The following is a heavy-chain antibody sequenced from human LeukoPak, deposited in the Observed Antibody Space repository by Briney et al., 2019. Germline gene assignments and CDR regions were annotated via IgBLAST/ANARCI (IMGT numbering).Heavy chain of an antibody. D-gene: IGHD3-16*02. CDR1: GDSISSYY. CDR2: IYYSGST. Sequence: PSETLSLTCTVSGDSISSYYWSWIRQPPGKGLEWIGYIYYSGSTNYNPSLKSRVTISVDTSKNQFSLKLSSVTAADTAVYYCASEVWGSYRMRYFQHWGQGTLVTVSS. J-gene: IGHJ1*01. V-gene: IGHV4-59*08. CDR3: ASEVWGSYRMRYFQH.